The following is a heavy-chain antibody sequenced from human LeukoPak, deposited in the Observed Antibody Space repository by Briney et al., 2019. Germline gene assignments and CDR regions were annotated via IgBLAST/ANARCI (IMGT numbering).Heavy chain of an antibody. CDR3: ASHVVVVAAPLDAFDI. CDR2: IHYTGST. Sequence: PSETLSLTCTVSGGSISSYYWTWIRQPPGKGLECIGYIHYTGSTSYSPSLKSRVTIPVDTSKNQFSLKLSSVTAADTAVYYCASHVVVVAAPLDAFDIWGQGTMVTVSS. V-gene: IGHV4-59*12. D-gene: IGHD2-15*01. CDR1: GGSISSYY. J-gene: IGHJ3*02.